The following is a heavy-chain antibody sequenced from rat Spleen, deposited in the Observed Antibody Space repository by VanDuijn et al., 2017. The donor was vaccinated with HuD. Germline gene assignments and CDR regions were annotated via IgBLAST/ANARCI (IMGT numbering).Heavy chain of an antibody. Sequence: EVQLVESDGDLVQPGRSLKLSCAASGFTFSDYAMAWVRQAPKKGLEWVATIIYDGSSTYYRDSVKGRFTISRDNAKSTLYLQMDSLRSEDTATYYCARFGDSSYIPMDAWGQGASVTVSS. D-gene: IGHD1-2*01. J-gene: IGHJ4*01. CDR1: GFTFSDYA. CDR3: ARFGDSSYIPMDA. CDR2: IIYDGSST. V-gene: IGHV5-17*01.